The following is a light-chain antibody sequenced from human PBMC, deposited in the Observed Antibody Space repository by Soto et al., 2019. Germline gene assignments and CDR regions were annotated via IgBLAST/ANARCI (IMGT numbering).Light chain of an antibody. Sequence: DSQMTQSQSSLSASVGDRVTITCRASQDITNYLNWYRQIPGKAPELLIYGASNLETGVPSRLSGSGSGTHFTFTISSLQPEDSATYYCQQYDNLPPDTFGQGTKLEI. J-gene: IGKJ2*01. CDR2: GAS. CDR1: QDITNY. V-gene: IGKV1-33*01. CDR3: QQYDNLPPDT.